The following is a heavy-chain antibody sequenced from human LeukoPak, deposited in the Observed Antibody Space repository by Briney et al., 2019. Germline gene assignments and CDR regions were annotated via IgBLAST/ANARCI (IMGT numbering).Heavy chain of an antibody. V-gene: IGHV4-59*12. CDR3: ARGGKARVVVVPAAIDY. Sequence: SETLSLTCTVSGGSISSYYWSWIRQPPGKGLEWIGYIYYSGSTNYNPSLKSRVTISVDTSKNQFSLKLSSVTAADTAVYYCARGGKARVVVVPAAIDYWGQGTLVTVSS. D-gene: IGHD2-2*01. CDR1: GGSISSYY. CDR2: IYYSGST. J-gene: IGHJ4*02.